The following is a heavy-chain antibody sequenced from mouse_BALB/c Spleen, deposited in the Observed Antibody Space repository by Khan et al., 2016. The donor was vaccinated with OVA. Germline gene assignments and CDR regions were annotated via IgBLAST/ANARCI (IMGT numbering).Heavy chain of an antibody. CDR3: ARKNYYCYAVDY. J-gene: IGHJ4*01. CDR2: ISYSGST. Sequence: EVQLQESGPGLVKPSQSLSLTCTVTGYSITTNYAWAWIRQFPGNQLEWMGYISYSGSTSYNTSLKSRISITRDTSKNQFFLQLNSVTTEDTATNYCARKNYYCYAVDYWSQGTSVTVSS. CDR1: GYSITTNYA. D-gene: IGHD1-1*01. V-gene: IGHV3-2*02.